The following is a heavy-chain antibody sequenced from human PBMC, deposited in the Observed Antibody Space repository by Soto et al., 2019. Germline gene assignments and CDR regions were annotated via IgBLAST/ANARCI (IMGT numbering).Heavy chain of an antibody. J-gene: IGHJ4*02. Sequence: QVQLVQSGAEVKKPGSSVKVSCKASGGTFSSYTISWVRQAPGQGLEWMGRIIPTLGIANYAQKFQGRVTITADKSTSTAYMELSSLRSEDTAVYYCARNGGYCSSTSCYDFDYWGQGTLVTVSS. D-gene: IGHD2-2*01. CDR2: IIPTLGIA. V-gene: IGHV1-69*02. CDR3: ARNGGYCSSTSCYDFDY. CDR1: GGTFSSYT.